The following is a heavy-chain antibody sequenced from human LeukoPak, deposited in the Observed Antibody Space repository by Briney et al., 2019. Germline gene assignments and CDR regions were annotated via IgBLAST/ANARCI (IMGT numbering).Heavy chain of an antibody. V-gene: IGHV4-59*12. CDR1: GGSISTYY. D-gene: IGHD3-9*01. Sequence: AETLSLTCTVSGGSISTYYWSWIGQPPGKGLEWIGYIYYSGSTSYNPSLKSRVTVSVDTSKNQFSLKLSSVTAADTAVYYCAREGLEYDILTGYYPGYYFDYWGQGTLVTVSS. CDR3: AREGLEYDILTGYYPGYYFDY. CDR2: IYYSGST. J-gene: IGHJ4*02.